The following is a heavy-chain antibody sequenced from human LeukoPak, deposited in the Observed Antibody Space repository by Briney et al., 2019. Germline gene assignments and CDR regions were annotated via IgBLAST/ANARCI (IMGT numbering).Heavy chain of an antibody. CDR2: IYYSGST. V-gene: IGHV4-30-4*01. CDR3: ARRYRSGNYYRDDS. J-gene: IGHJ5*01. Sequence: SETLSLTCTVSGGSISSDDYYWRWLRQPPGKGLEWIGYIYYSGSTYYNPSLMGRVTISVDTSKNEFSLKVTSVTAADTAVYYCARRYRSGNYYRDDSWGQGTLVTVSS. CDR1: GGSISSDDYY. D-gene: IGHD3-10*01.